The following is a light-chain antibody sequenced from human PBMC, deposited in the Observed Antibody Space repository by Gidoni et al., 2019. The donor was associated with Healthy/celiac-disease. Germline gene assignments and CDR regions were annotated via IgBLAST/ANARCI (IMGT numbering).Light chain of an antibody. V-gene: IGKV3-20*01. J-gene: IGKJ1*01. Sequence: EIVLTQSPGTLSLSPGERATLSRRASQSVSSSYLAWYQQKPGQAPRLLIYGASSRATGIPDRFSGSGSGTDFTLTISRLEPEDFAVYYCQQYGSSPLWTFGQGTKVEIK. CDR3: QQYGSSPLWT. CDR1: QSVSSSY. CDR2: GAS.